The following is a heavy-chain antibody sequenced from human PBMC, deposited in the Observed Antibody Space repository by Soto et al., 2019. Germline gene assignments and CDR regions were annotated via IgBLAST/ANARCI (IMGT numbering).Heavy chain of an antibody. J-gene: IGHJ4*02. V-gene: IGHV4-34*01. Sequence: SNTLHLTSAVYGGSCSGYYWPRIRQPPGKGLEWIGEINHSGSTNYNPSLKSRVTISVDTSKNQFSLNLNSVTAADTSVYYCARSSVRGWSYWGQGTLVTGSS. D-gene: IGHD3-10*02. CDR2: INHSGST. CDR1: GGSCSGYY. CDR3: ARSSVRGWSY.